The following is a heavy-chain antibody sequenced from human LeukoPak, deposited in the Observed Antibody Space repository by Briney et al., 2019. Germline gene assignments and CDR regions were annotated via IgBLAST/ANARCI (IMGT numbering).Heavy chain of an antibody. Sequence: GESLKISCKGSGYSFTSYWIGWVRQMPGKGLEWMGNIYPGDSDTRYSPSFQGQVTISADKSISTAYLQWSSLKASDTAMYYCARRRGRSERYCSSTSCYAGRVWYFDYWGQGTLVTVSS. CDR2: IYPGDSDT. J-gene: IGHJ4*02. D-gene: IGHD2-2*01. CDR3: ARRRGRSERYCSSTSCYAGRVWYFDY. CDR1: GYSFTSYW. V-gene: IGHV5-51*01.